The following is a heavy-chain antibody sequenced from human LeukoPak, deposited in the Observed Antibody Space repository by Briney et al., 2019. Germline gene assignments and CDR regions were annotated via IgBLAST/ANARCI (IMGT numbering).Heavy chain of an antibody. CDR2: IYPGDSDT. CDR1: GYNFSGYW. V-gene: IGHV5-51*01. Sequence: GESLKISCKGSGYNFSGYWIGWVRQLPGKGLEWMGLIYPGDSDTRYSPSFQGQVTISADMSISTAYLQWTSLKASDTAIYYCARRARGTQVTTHWFDPWGQGTLVTVSS. D-gene: IGHD4-17*01. J-gene: IGHJ5*02. CDR3: ARRARGTQVTTHWFDP.